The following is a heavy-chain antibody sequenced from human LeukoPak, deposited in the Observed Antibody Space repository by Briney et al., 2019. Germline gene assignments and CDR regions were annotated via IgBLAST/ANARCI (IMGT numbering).Heavy chain of an antibody. CDR2: ISGSGGVT. CDR3: ANLYANGRNDDFDV. D-gene: IGHD2-8*01. V-gene: IGHV3-23*01. Sequence: GGSLRLSCAASGFTFSSYAMSWVRQAPGKGLEWVSAISGSGGVTYYADPVKGRFAISRDNSENTLYLQMNSLRAEDTAVYYCANLYANGRNDDFDVWGQGTMVTVSS. CDR1: GFTFSSYA. J-gene: IGHJ3*01.